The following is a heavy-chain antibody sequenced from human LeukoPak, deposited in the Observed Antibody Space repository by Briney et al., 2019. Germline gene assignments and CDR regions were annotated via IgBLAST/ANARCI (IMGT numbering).Heavy chain of an antibody. CDR2: IYSGGST. CDR1: GFTVSSNY. D-gene: IGHD3-22*01. Sequence: PGGSLRLSCAASGFTVSSNYMSWVRQAPGKGLERVSIIYSGGSTYYADSVRGRFTISRDNSKNTLYLQMNSLRAEDTAVYYCARDFGSSGYYLDYWGQGTLVTVSS. J-gene: IGHJ4*02. CDR3: ARDFGSSGYYLDY. V-gene: IGHV3-53*01.